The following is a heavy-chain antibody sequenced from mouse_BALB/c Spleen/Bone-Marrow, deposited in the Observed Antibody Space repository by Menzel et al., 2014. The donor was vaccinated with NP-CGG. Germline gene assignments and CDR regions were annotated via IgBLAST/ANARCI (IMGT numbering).Heavy chain of an antibody. Sequence: VKVVESGAELMKPGASVKISCKATGYTFSNYWVDWVKQRPGHGLEWIGEILPGSGTANYNEKFKGKATFTADTSSNTAYMQLSSLTSEDSALYYCARVSVVPYYFDFWGQGTTLTVSS. CDR3: ARVSVVPYYFDF. CDR2: ILPGSGTA. CDR1: GYTFSNYW. D-gene: IGHD1-1*01. V-gene: IGHV1-9*01. J-gene: IGHJ2*01.